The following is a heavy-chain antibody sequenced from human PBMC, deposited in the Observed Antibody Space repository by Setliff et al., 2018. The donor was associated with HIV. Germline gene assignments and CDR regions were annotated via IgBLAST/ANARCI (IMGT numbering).Heavy chain of an antibody. CDR2: INAGYGNT. D-gene: IGHD4-17*01. Sequence: ASVKVSCKASGYTFTSYAIHWVRQAPGQSLEWMGWINAGYGNTKYSQKFQGRVTITRDASASTAYMELSSLRSEDTAVYYCARSPGDYLFDSWGQGTLVTVSS. CDR1: GYTFTSYA. J-gene: IGHJ4*02. V-gene: IGHV1-3*01. CDR3: ARSPGDYLFDS.